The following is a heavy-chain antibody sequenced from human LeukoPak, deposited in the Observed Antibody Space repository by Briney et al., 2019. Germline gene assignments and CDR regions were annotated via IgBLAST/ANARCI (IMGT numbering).Heavy chain of an antibody. Sequence: SETLSLTCAVYGGSFSGYYWSWIRQPPGKGLEWIGEINHSGSTNYNPSLNSRVTISVDTSKNQFSLKLSSVTAADTAVYYCARRSGPFGVVIKRSSHGPIGYWGQGTLVTVSS. CDR2: INHSGST. D-gene: IGHD3-3*01. CDR3: ARRSGPFGVVIKRSSHGPIGY. V-gene: IGHV4-34*01. J-gene: IGHJ4*02. CDR1: GGSFSGYY.